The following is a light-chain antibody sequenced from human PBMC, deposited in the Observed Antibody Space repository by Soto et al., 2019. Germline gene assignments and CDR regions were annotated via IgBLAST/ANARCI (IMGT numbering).Light chain of an antibody. Sequence: QSVLTQTPSASGSPGQSVTISCTGTSSDIGGCDCVSWYQHHPGKAPKLLIYEVSQRPSGVPDRFSGSKSGNTASLTVSGLQADDEGDYYCSSYGGSDTYVFGTGTKLTVL. CDR3: SSYGGSDTYV. J-gene: IGLJ1*01. CDR2: EVS. V-gene: IGLV2-8*01. CDR1: SSDIGGCDC.